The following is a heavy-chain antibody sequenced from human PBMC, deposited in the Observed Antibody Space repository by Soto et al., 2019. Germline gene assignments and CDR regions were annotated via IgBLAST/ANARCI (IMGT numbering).Heavy chain of an antibody. CDR1: GGSFSGYY. CDR3: ATRGVAATVFDL. V-gene: IGHV4-34*01. J-gene: IGHJ5*02. D-gene: IGHD6-13*01. CDR2: INHSGST. Sequence: SETLSLTCAVYGGSFSGYYWSWIRQPPGKGLEWIGEINHSGSTNYNPSLKSRVTISVDTSKNQFSLKLSSVTAADTAVYYCATRGVAATVFDLWGQGTLVTVS.